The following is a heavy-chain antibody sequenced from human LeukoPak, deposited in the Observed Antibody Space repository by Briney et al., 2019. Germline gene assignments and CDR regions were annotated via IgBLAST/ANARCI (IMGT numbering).Heavy chain of an antibody. J-gene: IGHJ4*02. V-gene: IGHV3-30-3*01. D-gene: IGHD3-10*01. Sequence: PGGSLRLSCAASGFTFSNDASHWVRQAPHKGLEWGALISYDGGNKGYADSVKGRFTISRDNSKNTLYLQMNSLRTEDTAVYYCSRAGDYGSGSFRWRHFDYWGQGTLVTVSS. CDR3: SRAGDYGSGSFRWRHFDY. CDR1: GFTFSNDA. CDR2: ISYDGGNK.